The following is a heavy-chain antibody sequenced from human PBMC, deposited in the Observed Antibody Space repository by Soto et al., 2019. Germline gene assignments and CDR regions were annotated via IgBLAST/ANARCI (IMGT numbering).Heavy chain of an antibody. V-gene: IGHV3-30*18. CDR1: GFTFSSYG. J-gene: IGHJ4*02. D-gene: IGHD6-19*01. Sequence: QVQLVESGGGVVQPGRSLRLSCTASGFTFSSYGMHWVRQAPGKGLEWVAVISYDGSNKYYADSVKGRFTISRDNSKNTLYLQMNSLRAEDTAVYYCAKTLQWLVGGDYWGQGTLVTVSS. CDR3: AKTLQWLVGGDY. CDR2: ISYDGSNK.